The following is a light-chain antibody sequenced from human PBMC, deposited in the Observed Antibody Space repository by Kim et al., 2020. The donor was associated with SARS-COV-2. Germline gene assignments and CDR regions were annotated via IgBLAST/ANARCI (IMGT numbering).Light chain of an antibody. CDR2: AAS. Sequence: SLSPGDRAPVSSRASQSVDRKLAWYQQKPAQPPRLVIYAASTRATGIPATISGSGSGTEFTLSISRVQSEDFAVYYCQQYKNWPQTFGQGTKLEI. CDR3: QQYKNWPQT. J-gene: IGKJ2*01. V-gene: IGKV3-15*01. CDR1: QSVDRK.